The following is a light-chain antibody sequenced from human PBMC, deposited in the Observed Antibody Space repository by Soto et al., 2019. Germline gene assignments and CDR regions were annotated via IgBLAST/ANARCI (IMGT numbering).Light chain of an antibody. Sequence: EIVMTQSPPTLSVSPGERATLSCRASQSVANNLAWYQQKPGQTPRLLIYDASTRATGVPARFSGSGSGTEFTLTISSLQSEDFAVHYCQHYNKWPLFGPGTKVDIK. V-gene: IGKV3-15*01. J-gene: IGKJ3*01. CDR2: DAS. CDR1: QSVANN. CDR3: QHYNKWPL.